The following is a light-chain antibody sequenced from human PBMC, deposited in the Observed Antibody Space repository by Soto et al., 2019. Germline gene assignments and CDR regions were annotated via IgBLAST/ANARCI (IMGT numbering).Light chain of an antibody. Sequence: QAVVTQEPSLTVSPGGTVTLTCGSSTGAVTSGHYPYWFQQKPGQAPRTLICDATNKHSWTPARFSGSLLGGKAALTLSGAQPEDEAEYYCLLSHSGARVFGGGTKLTVL. V-gene: IGLV7-46*01. CDR2: DAT. J-gene: IGLJ3*02. CDR1: TGAVTSGHY. CDR3: LLSHSGARV.